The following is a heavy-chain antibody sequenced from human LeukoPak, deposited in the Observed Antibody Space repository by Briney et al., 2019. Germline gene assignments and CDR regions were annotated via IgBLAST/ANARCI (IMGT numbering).Heavy chain of an antibody. CDR2: IYYSGST. D-gene: IGHD3-22*01. J-gene: IGHJ4*02. CDR1: GGSISSYY. Sequence: PSETLSLTCTVSGGSISSYYWSWIRQPPGKGLEWIGYIYYSGSTNYNPSLKSRVTTSVDTSKNQFSLKLSSVTAADTAVYYCARLDSSGYYQCFDYWGQGTLVTVSS. CDR3: ARLDSSGYYQCFDY. V-gene: IGHV4-59*01.